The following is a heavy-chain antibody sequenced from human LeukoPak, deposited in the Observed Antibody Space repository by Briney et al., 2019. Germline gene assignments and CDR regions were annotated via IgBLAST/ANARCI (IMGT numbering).Heavy chain of an antibody. J-gene: IGHJ4*02. CDR3: ARDRAGLEALIKYYYDSSGYFDY. Sequence: ASVKVSCKASGYTFTSYGISWVRQAPGQGLEWIGWISAYNGNTNYAQKLQGRVTMTTDTSTSTAYMELRSLRSDDTAVYYCARDRAGLEALIKYYYDSSGYFDYWGQGTLVTVSS. CDR2: ISAYNGNT. CDR1: GYTFTSYG. D-gene: IGHD3-22*01. V-gene: IGHV1-18*01.